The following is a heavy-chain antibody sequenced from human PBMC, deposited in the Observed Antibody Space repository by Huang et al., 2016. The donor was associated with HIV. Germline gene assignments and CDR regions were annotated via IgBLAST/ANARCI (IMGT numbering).Heavy chain of an antibody. CDR3: ARGGPVGYFNL. D-gene: IGHD2-15*01. J-gene: IGHJ4*03. Sequence: EVQLEESGGALVKPGGSLRLSCAATGFLFTTFTMHWVRQAPGKGLEWVSSIFGSGSSIYYADAVKGRFTISRDNTKKSLYLQMSSLSVDDTAFYFCARGGPVGYFNLWGHGTLVSVSS. CDR2: IFGSGSSI. V-gene: IGHV3-21*01. CDR1: GFLFTTFT.